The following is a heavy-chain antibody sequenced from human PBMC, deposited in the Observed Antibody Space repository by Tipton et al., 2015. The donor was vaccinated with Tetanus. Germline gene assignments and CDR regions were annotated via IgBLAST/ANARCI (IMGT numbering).Heavy chain of an antibody. CDR3: ARDPRNGIAAAAWFDP. D-gene: IGHD6-13*01. J-gene: IGHJ5*02. V-gene: IGHV1-18*01. CDR1: GYTFTSYG. CDR2: ISAYNGNT. Sequence: QVQLVQSGAEVKKLGASVKVSCKASGYTFTSYGISWVRQAPGQGLEWMGWISAYNGNTNYAQKLQGRVTMTTDTSTSTAYTELRSLRSDDTAVYYCARDPRNGIAAAAWFDPWGQGTLVTVSS.